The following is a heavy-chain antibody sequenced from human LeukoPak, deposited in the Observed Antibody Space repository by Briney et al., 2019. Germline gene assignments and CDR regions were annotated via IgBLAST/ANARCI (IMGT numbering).Heavy chain of an antibody. J-gene: IGHJ4*02. CDR2: IYTSGST. V-gene: IGHV4-4*07. CDR1: GGSISSYY. CDR3: ARDVSTEWLLLN. D-gene: IGHD3-22*01. Sequence: SETLSLTCTVSGGSISSYYWSWIRQPAGKGLEWIGRIYTSGSTYYNPSLKSQVTMSVDTSKNQFSLKLSSVTAADTAVYYCARDVSTEWLLLNWGQGTLVTVSS.